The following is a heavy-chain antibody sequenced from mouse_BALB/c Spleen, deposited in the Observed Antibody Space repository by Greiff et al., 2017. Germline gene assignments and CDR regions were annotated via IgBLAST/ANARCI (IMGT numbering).Heavy chain of an antibody. Sequence: EVQLQQSGAELVRSGASVKLSCTASGFNIKDYYMHWVKQRPEQGLEWIGWIDPENGDTEYAPKFQGKATMTADTSSNTAYLQLSSLTSEDTAVYYCNGGGLREFMDYWGQGTSVTVSS. CDR3: NGGGLREFMDY. CDR2: IDPENGDT. J-gene: IGHJ4*01. CDR1: GFNIKDYY. V-gene: IGHV14-4*02. D-gene: IGHD2-4*01.